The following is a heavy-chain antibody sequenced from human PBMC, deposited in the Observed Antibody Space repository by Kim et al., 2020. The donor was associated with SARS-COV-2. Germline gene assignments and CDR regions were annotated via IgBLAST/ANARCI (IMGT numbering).Heavy chain of an antibody. CDR3: TTDSHLTTVFDY. V-gene: IGHV3-15*01. J-gene: IGHJ4*02. Sequence: DYAAPVKGRFTISRDDSKNMLYLQMNSLKTEDTAVYYCTTDSHLTTVFDYWGQGTLVTVSS. D-gene: IGHD4-17*01.